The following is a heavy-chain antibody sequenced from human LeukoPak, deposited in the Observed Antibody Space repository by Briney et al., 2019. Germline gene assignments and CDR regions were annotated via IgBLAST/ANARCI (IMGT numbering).Heavy chain of an antibody. CDR1: GFTFSSYG. CDR3: AARLAAAAA. V-gene: IGHV3-30*03. J-gene: IGHJ5*02. CDR2: ISYEGSNK. Sequence: RPERSLRLSCAASGFTFSSYGMHWVRQAPGKGLEWVAVISYEGSNKYYADSVTGRFTISRDNSTNTLYLKMNSLRAEDTAVYYCAARLAAAAAWGQGTLVTVSS. D-gene: IGHD6-13*01.